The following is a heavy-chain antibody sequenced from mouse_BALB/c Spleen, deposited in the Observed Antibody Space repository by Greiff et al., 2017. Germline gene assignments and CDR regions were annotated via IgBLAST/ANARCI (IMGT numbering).Heavy chain of an antibody. D-gene: IGHD1-1*01. V-gene: IGHV5-6-5*01. CDR2: ISSGGST. CDR1: GFTFSSYA. Sequence: EVMLVESGGGLVKPGGSLKLSCAASGFTFSSYAMSCVRQTPEKRLEWVASISSGGSTYYPDSVKGRFTISRDNARNILYLQMSSLRSEDTAMYYCASSYYYGSSYEYWGQGTTLTVSS. CDR3: ASSYYYGSSYEY. J-gene: IGHJ2*01.